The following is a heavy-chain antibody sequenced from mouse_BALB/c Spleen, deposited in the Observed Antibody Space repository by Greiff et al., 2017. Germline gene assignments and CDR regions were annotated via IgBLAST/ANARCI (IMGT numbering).Heavy chain of an antibody. CDR3: ARHGITTGYFDY. Sequence: EVKVEESGGGLVKPGGSLKLSCAASGFAFSSYDMSWVRQTPEKRLEWVAYISSGGGSTYYPDTVKGRFTISRDNAKNTLYLQMSSLKSEDTAMYYCARHGITTGYFDYWGQGTTLTVSS. D-gene: IGHD1-1*01. CDR1: GFAFSSYD. V-gene: IGHV5-12-1*01. J-gene: IGHJ2*01. CDR2: ISSGGGST.